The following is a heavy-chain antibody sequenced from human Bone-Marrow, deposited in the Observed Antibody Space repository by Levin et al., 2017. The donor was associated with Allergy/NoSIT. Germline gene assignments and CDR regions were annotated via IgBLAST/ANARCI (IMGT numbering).Heavy chain of an antibody. CDR3: VRDTPGDGMDV. V-gene: IGHV3-74*03. D-gene: IGHD2-15*01. CDR1: GFMFNNYW. CDR2: INSDGSST. J-gene: IGHJ6*02. Sequence: ASVKVSCVASGFMFNNYWMHWVRQAPGKGLVWVSHINSDGSSTTYADSVKGRFTISRDNAKNTVFLQMNSLRAEDTAVFYCVRDTPGDGMDVWGQGTTVTVSS.